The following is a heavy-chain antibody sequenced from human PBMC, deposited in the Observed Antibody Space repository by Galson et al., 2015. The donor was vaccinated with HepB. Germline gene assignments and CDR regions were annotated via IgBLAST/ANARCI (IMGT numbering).Heavy chain of an antibody. V-gene: IGHV1-46*01. D-gene: IGHD3-10*01. CDR2: IDPSGGST. J-gene: IGHJ4*02. CDR3: ARDYGDYFDY. Sequence: SCKASGYTFTSYYMHWVRQAPGQGLEWMGIIDPSGGSTSYAQKFQGRVTMTRDTSTSTVYMELSSLRSEDTAVYYCARDYGDYFDYWGQGTLVTVSS. CDR1: GYTFTSYY.